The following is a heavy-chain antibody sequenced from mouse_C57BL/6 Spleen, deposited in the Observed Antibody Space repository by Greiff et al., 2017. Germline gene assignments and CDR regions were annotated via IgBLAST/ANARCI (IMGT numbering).Heavy chain of an antibody. CDR1: GYAFSSSW. J-gene: IGHJ2*01. Sequence: QVQLQQSGPELVKPGASVKISCKASGYAFSSSWMNWVKQRPGKGLEWIGRIYPGDGDTNYTGKFKGKATLTADKSSSTAYMQLSSLTSEDSAVYVCAIDYYGSSWDYWGQGTTLTVSS. D-gene: IGHD1-1*01. CDR2: IYPGDGDT. CDR3: AIDYYGSSWDY. V-gene: IGHV1-82*01.